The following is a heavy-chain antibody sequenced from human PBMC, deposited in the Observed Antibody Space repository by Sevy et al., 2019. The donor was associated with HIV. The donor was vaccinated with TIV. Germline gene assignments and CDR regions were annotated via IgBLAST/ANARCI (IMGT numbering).Heavy chain of an antibody. J-gene: IGHJ5*02. CDR2: ISAYNGNT. D-gene: IGHD2-21*01. Sequence: ASVKVSCKASGYTFTNYGISWVRQAPGQGLEWMGWISAYNGNTNYAQKLQDRVTMTTDTSTSTAYMELRSLRSDDTASYYCARDFVVGSSGPNWFDPWGQGILVTVSS. CDR1: GYTFTNYG. V-gene: IGHV1-18*01. CDR3: ARDFVVGSSGPNWFDP.